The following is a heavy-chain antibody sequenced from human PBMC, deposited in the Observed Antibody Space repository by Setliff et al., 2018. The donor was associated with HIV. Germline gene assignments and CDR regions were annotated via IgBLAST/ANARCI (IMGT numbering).Heavy chain of an antibody. V-gene: IGHV1-46*01. CDR2: INPHTGVT. CDR1: GYIFIRYY. D-gene: IGHD3-10*01. J-gene: IGHJ3*02. CDR3: ASKGGSENYPDSDAFDI. Sequence: ASVKVSCKTSGYIFIRYYIFWVRQAPGQGLEWMGNINPHTGVTRYAEKFQGRVTMTRDTPTSTVYLELTSLRSEDTAVYFCASKGGSENYPDSDAFDIWGQGTLVTVSS.